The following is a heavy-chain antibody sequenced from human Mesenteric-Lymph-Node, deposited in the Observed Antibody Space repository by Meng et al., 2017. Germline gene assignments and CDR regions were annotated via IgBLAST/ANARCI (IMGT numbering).Heavy chain of an antibody. CDR1: GFAFDEYG. D-gene: IGHD6-19*01. CDR3: AKDQVVSSGWYEGGPSDY. Sequence: GESLKISCEATGFAFDEYGMSWIRQAPGKGLEWISGINWNSGSIGYADSVQGRFTISRDNAKNSLFLEMNSLRAEDTAVYYCAKDQVVSSGWYEGGPSDYWGQGTLVTVSS. CDR2: INWNSGSI. J-gene: IGHJ4*02. V-gene: IGHV3-20*04.